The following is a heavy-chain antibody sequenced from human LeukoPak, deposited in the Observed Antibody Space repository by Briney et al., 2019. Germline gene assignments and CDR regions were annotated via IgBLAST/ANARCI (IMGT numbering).Heavy chain of an antibody. CDR3: ARAVDTAMVT. V-gene: IGHV3-21*01. D-gene: IGHD5-18*01. Sequence: GGPLRLSCAASGFTFSSYSMNWVRQAPGRGLEWVSSISSSSSYIYYADSVKGRFTISRDNAKNSLYLQMNSLRAEDTAVYYCARAVDTAMVTWGQGTLVTVSS. CDR1: GFTFSSYS. CDR2: ISSSSSYI. J-gene: IGHJ4*02.